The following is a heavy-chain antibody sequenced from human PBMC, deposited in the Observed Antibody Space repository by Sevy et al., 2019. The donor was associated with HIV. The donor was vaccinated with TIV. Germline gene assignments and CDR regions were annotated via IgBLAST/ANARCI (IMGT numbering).Heavy chain of an antibody. J-gene: IGHJ4*02. CDR3: ARGKIGGDSYTPVDY. CDR2: MYTSGSTNYNPGST. CDR1: GGSISSYY. D-gene: IGHD2-21*02. V-gene: IGHV4-59*12. Sequence: SETLSLTCTVSGGSISSYYWTWIRQPAGKGLEWIGRMYTSGSTNYNPGSTNYNSSLKSRVTMSVDTSNNQFSLKLSSVTAADTAVYYCARGKIGGDSYTPVDYWGQGTLVTVSS.